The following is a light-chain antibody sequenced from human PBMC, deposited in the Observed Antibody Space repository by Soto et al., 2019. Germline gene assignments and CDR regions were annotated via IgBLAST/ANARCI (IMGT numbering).Light chain of an antibody. V-gene: IGLV1-40*01. CDR2: DNS. J-gene: IGLJ3*02. Sequence: QSVLTQPPSVSGAPGQRVTISCTGSSSNIGARYDVHWYQQLPGTAPKHLIYDNSNRPSGVPDRFSGSKSGTSASLAITGLQAEDEADYYCQSYDSSLSGSWVFGGGTKLTVL. CDR3: QSYDSSLSGSWV. CDR1: SSNIGARYD.